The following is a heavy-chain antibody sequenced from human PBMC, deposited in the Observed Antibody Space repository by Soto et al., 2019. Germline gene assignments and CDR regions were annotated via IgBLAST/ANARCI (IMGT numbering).Heavy chain of an antibody. Sequence: PGGSLILSCAPSGFSFSNYSMNWVRQAPGMGLEWVSSISSSSSYIYYADSVKGRFTISRDNSKNSLYLKMNSLRAEDMAVYYCARAGDHRGSYYGMVVWGQESTVTVSS. CDR3: ARAGDHRGSYYGMVV. CDR2: ISSSSSYI. CDR1: GFSFSNYS. V-gene: IGHV3-21*01. J-gene: IGHJ6*02. D-gene: IGHD2-21*02.